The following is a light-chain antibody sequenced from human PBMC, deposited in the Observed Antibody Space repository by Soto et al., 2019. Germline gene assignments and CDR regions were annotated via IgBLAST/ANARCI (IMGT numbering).Light chain of an antibody. CDR1: QSISSY. J-gene: IGKJ1*01. V-gene: IGKV1-39*01. CDR2: AAS. CDR3: QQSYSTPWT. Sequence: DIQMTQSPSSLSASVGDRVTITCRASQSISSYLNWYQQKPGKAPKLLIYAASSLQSGVPSRFSGSGSGTDFTLTISSLQPEDFATYYCQQSYSTPWTFGQGTKEEIQ.